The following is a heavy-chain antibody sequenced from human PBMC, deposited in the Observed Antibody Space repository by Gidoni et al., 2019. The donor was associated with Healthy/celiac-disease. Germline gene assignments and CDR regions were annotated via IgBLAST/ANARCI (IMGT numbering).Heavy chain of an antibody. Sequence: QVQLVQSGAEVKKPGASVKVSCKASGYTFTSYDINWVRQATGKGLGWMGWINPNRCNTGYAQKFQGRVPMTRNTSISTAYMELSSLRSEDTAVYYCARWAATPGFFMDVWGQGTRVTVS. CDR2: INPNRCNT. J-gene: IGHJ6*02. CDR3: ARWAATPGFFMDV. D-gene: IGHD2-15*01. V-gene: IGHV1-8*01. CDR1: GYTFTSYD.